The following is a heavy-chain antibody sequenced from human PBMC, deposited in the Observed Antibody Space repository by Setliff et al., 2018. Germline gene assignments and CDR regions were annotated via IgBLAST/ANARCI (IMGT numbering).Heavy chain of an antibody. V-gene: IGHV4-59*01. J-gene: IGHJ6*03. Sequence: PSETLSLTCTVSGDSMTGNHWSWIRQSPGKGLEWIGYITHSGSTKYNPSLKSRVAITIVASKKQFSLELSSVTAADTAVYYCARLKYYNSGTYWGNWDYYSNMDVCGKGTTVTVSS. D-gene: IGHD3-22*01. CDR1: GDSMTGNH. CDR3: ARLKYYNSGTYWGNWDYYSNMDV. CDR2: ITHSGST.